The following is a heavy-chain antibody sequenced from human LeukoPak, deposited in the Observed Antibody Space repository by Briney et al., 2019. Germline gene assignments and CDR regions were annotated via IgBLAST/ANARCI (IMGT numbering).Heavy chain of an antibody. J-gene: IGHJ4*02. CDR2: TYYRSKWNN. CDR1: GDRVSSKSAG. CDR3: AREGKGEQAGLFDY. Sequence: SQTLSLTCAISGDRVSSKSAGWTWIRQSSSRGLEWLGRTYYRSKWNNDYAASVESRISINADISKNQFSLHLNSVTLEDTAVYYCAREGKGEQAGLFDYWGQGTLVTVSS. D-gene: IGHD3-16*01. V-gene: IGHV6-1*01.